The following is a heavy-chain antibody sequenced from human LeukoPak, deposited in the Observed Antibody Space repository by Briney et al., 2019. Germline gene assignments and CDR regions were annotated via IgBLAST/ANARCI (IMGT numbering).Heavy chain of an antibody. CDR1: GFTFSSYA. V-gene: IGHV3-23*01. CDR2: ISGSGGST. CDR3: ANAGYSSGWYESYYYGMDV. D-gene: IGHD6-19*01. J-gene: IGHJ6*02. Sequence: PGGSLRLSCAASGFTFSSYAMSWVRQAPGKGLEWVSAISGSGGSTYYADSVKGRFTISRDNSKNTLYLQMISLRAEDTAVYYCANAGYSSGWYESYYYGMDVWGQGTTVTVSS.